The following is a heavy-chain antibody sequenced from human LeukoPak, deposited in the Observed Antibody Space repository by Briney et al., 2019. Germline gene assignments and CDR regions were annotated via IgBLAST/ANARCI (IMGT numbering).Heavy chain of an antibody. CDR3: ARDMDLSSFPITMVQGVPGGI. Sequence: ASVKVSCKASGYTFTSYGISWVRQAPGQGLEWMGWISAYNGNTNYAQKLQGRVTMTTDTSTSTAYMELRSLRSDDTAVYYCARDMDLSSFPITMVQGVPGGICGQGTLVTVSS. V-gene: IGHV1-18*01. D-gene: IGHD3-10*01. CDR2: ISAYNGNT. CDR1: GYTFTSYG. J-gene: IGHJ4*02.